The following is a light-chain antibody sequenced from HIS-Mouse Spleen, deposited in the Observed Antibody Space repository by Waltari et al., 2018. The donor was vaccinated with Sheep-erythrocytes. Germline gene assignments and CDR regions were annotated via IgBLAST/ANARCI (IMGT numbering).Light chain of an antibody. CDR1: SSDVGGYHY. CDR3: SSYAGSNNWV. V-gene: IGLV2-8*01. CDR2: EVS. Sequence: QSALTQPPSASGSPGQSVTISCTGTSSDVGGYHYVSWYQQHPGKAPKLMIYEVSKRPSGVPDRFSGSKSGNTASLTVSGLQAEDEADYYCSSYAGSNNWVFGGGTKPTVL. J-gene: IGLJ3*02.